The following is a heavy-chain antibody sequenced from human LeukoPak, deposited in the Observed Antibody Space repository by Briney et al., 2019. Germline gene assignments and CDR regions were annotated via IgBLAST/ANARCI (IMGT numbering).Heavy chain of an antibody. CDR1: GYTFTGYY. V-gene: IGHV1-2*02. J-gene: IGHJ4*02. CDR2: INPNSGGT. CDR3: ARDSVGYYYDSSGYSFDY. D-gene: IGHD3-22*01. Sequence: ASVKVSCKASGYTFTGYYMHWVRQAPGQGLEWMGWINPNSGGTNYAQKFQGRVTMTRDTSISTAYMELSRLRSDDTAVYYCARDSVGYYYDSSGYSFDYWGQGTLVTVSS.